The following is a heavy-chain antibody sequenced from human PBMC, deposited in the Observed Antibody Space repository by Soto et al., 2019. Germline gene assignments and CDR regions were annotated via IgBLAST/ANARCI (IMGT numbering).Heavy chain of an antibody. D-gene: IGHD1-26*01. CDR1: GFTVSSEY. J-gene: IGHJ1*01. CDR3: TRMGATAYFQH. Sequence: GGSLRLSFAASGFTVSSEYMSWVRQAPGKGLEWVSVIYSGGSTYYADSVKGRFTISRHNSKNTLYLQMNSLRAEDTAVYYCTRMGATAYFQHWGQGTLVTVSS. CDR2: IYSGGST. V-gene: IGHV3-53*04.